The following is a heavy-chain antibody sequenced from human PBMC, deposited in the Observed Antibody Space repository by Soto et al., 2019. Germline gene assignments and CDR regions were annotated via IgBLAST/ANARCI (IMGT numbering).Heavy chain of an antibody. D-gene: IGHD3-22*01. V-gene: IGHV1-69*06. Sequence: SVKVSCKASGGTFSSYAISWVRQAPGQGLEWMGGIIPIFGTANYAQKFQGRVTITADKSTSTAYMELSSLRSEDTAVYYCARGVNYYDSSGFYPRDYWGQGILVTVSS. CDR1: GGTFSSYA. CDR3: ARGVNYYDSSGFYPRDY. CDR2: IIPIFGTA. J-gene: IGHJ4*01.